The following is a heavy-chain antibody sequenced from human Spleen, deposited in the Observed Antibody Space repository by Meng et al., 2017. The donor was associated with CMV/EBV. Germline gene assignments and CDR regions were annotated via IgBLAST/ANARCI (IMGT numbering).Heavy chain of an antibody. CDR2: IKQDGNEK. CDR1: GFTFTNYW. D-gene: IGHD1-26*01. Sequence: GESLKISCAASGFTFTNYWITWVRQAPGKGLEWVANIKQDGNEKHYVDSVRGRFTISRDNAKNSVFLQMKSLRPDDTAVYFCARHVYYRFDYWGQGTLVTVSS. V-gene: IGHV3-7*01. CDR3: ARHVYYRFDY. J-gene: IGHJ4*02.